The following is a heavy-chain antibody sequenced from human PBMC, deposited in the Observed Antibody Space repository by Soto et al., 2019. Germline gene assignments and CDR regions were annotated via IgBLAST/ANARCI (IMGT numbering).Heavy chain of an antibody. J-gene: IGHJ4*02. CDR3: ARGWGYDSNDYYYAY. CDR2: IIPIFGTA. Sequence: ASVKGSFKASGGTFSRHSISWVRQAPGQGLEWMGGIIPIFGTANHAQKFQGRVTIIADESTSTVYMELSSLRSEDTAMYYCARGWGYDSNDYYYAYWGQGTLVTVSS. CDR1: GGTFSRHS. V-gene: IGHV1-69*13. D-gene: IGHD3-22*01.